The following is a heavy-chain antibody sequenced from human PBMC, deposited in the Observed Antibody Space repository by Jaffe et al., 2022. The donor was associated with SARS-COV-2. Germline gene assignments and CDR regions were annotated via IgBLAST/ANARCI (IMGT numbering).Heavy chain of an antibody. D-gene: IGHD4-4*01. CDR2: INPNSGGT. J-gene: IGHJ6*02. CDR3: ARTTTTVLPLYGMDV. V-gene: IGHV1-2*04. CDR1: GYTFTGYY. Sequence: QVQLVQSGAEVKKPGASVKVSCKASGYTFTGYYMHWVRQAPGQGLEWMGWINPNSGGTNYAQKFQGWVTMTRDTSISTAYMELSRLRSDDTAVYYCARTTTTVLPLYGMDVWGQGTTVTVSS.